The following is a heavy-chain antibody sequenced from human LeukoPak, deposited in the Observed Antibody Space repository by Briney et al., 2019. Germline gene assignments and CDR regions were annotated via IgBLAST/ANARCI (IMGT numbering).Heavy chain of an antibody. CDR2: ISSSSSYI. V-gene: IGHV3-21*01. J-gene: IGHJ4*02. CDR3: ARVGEWLRFSLFDY. Sequence: GGSLRLSCAASGFTFSSYSMNWVRQAPGKGLEWVSSISSSSSYIYYADSVKGRFTISGDNAKNSLYLQMNSLRAEDTAVYYCARVGEWLRFSLFDYWGQGTLVTVSS. CDR1: GFTFSSYS. D-gene: IGHD5-12*01.